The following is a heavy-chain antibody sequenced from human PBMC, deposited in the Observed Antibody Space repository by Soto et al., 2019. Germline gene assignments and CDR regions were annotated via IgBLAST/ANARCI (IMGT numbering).Heavy chain of an antibody. CDR2: INPNSGGT. CDR1: GYTFTVYY. CDR3: ARDSGYSYGPGY. Sequence: ASVKVSCKASGYTFTVYYMHWVLQAPEQGLEWMGWINPNSGGTNYAQKFQGWVTMTRDTSISTAYMELSRLRSDDTAVYYCARDSGYSYGPGYWGQGTLVTVSS. D-gene: IGHD5-18*01. V-gene: IGHV1-2*04. J-gene: IGHJ4*02.